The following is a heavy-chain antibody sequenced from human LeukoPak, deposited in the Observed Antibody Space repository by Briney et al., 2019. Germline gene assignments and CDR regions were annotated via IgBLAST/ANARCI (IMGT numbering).Heavy chain of an antibody. V-gene: IGHV4-59*08. D-gene: IGHD1-14*01. CDR3: ARHPTGLSAMDV. CDR2: FFYNGTT. CDR1: GGSTRTYS. Sequence: SETLSLTCTVSGGSTRTYSWSWIRQSPVKGLEWIGCFFYNGTTTYNPSLKSRVTVSVDTSKNQFSLKLSSVTAADTAVYYCARHPTGLSAMDVWGKGTTVAVPS. J-gene: IGHJ6*03.